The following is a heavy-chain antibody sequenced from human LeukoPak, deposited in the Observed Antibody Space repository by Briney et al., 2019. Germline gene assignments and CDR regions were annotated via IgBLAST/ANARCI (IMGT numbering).Heavy chain of an antibody. V-gene: IGHV1-18*01. Sequence: ASVKVSCKASGYTFTSYGISWVRQAPGQGLEWMGWITPYNGNTNYAQKLQGRVTMTTDTSTSPAYMELRSLRSDDTAVYYCARAVPPNLEWFYYWGQGTLVTVSS. CDR2: ITPYNGNT. CDR3: ARAVPPNLEWFYY. J-gene: IGHJ4*02. D-gene: IGHD3-3*01. CDR1: GYTFTSYG.